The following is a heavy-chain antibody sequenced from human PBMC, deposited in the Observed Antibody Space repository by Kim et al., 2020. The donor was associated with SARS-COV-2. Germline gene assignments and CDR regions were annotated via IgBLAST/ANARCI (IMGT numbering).Heavy chain of an antibody. CDR1: GGSISSGGYY. CDR2: IYYSGST. D-gene: IGHD3-22*01. CDR3: AREGRDYYDSLAYAFDI. J-gene: IGHJ3*02. Sequence: SETLSLTCTVSGGSISSGGYYWSWIRQHPGKGLEWIGYIYYSGSTYYNPSLKSRVTISVDTSKNQFSLKLSSVTAADTAVYYCAREGRDYYDSLAYAFDIWGQGTMVTVSS. V-gene: IGHV4-31*03.